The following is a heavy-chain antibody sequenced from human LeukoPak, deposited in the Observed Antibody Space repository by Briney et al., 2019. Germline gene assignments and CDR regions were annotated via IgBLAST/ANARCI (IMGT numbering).Heavy chain of an antibody. CDR2: IRSKAYGGAT. CDR3: ARGGVYCSSVSCSVDY. J-gene: IGHJ4*02. CDR1: GFTFGDYA. D-gene: IGHD2-2*01. Sequence: GGSLRLSCTASGFTFGDYAMSWFRQAPGKGLEWVGFIRSKAYGGATENAASVKGRFTISRDDSKSIAYLQMNSLKTEDTAVYYCARGGVYCSSVSCSVDYWGQGILVTVSS. V-gene: IGHV3-49*03.